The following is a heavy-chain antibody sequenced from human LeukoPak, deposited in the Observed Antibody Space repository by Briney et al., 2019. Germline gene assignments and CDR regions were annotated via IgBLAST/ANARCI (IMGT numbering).Heavy chain of an antibody. J-gene: IGHJ6*02. Sequence: GGSLRLSCAASGFTFSSYAMSWVRQAPGKGLEWDSAISGSGGSTYYADSVKGRFTISRDNSKNTLYLQMNSLRAEDTAVYYCARDLAGERDYYGMDVWGQGTTVTVSS. CDR2: ISGSGGST. CDR3: ARDLAGERDYYGMDV. CDR1: GFTFSSYA. D-gene: IGHD3-10*01. V-gene: IGHV3-23*01.